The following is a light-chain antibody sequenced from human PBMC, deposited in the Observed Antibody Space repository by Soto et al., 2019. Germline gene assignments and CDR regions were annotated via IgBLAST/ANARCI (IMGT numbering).Light chain of an antibody. CDR2: DAS. J-gene: IGKJ4*01. Sequence: DIQLTQSPSSLSASVGDRVTITCQASQDIDNYLNWYQQKPGKAPNLLIYDASNLETGVPSRFSGRRSGTDFTLTINRLQPEDSATYYCQQYDDLPFTFGGGTKVEIK. CDR1: QDIDNY. CDR3: QQYDDLPFT. V-gene: IGKV1-33*01.